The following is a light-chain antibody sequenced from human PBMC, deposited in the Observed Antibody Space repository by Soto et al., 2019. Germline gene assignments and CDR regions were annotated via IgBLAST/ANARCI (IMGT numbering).Light chain of an antibody. Sequence: EIVLTQSPGTLSLSPGERATLSCRASQSVSSSYLAWYQQRPGQAPRLLIYGASSRATGIPDRFSGSGSGTDFTLSISSLQSEDFALYYCQQYNNWPPWTFGQGTKVEMK. V-gene: IGKV3-20*01. J-gene: IGKJ1*01. CDR3: QQYNNWPPWT. CDR1: QSVSSSY. CDR2: GAS.